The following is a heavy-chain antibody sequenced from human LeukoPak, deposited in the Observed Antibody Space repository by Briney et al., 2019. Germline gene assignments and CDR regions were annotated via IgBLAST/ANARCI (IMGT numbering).Heavy chain of an antibody. CDR2: VRSKVYGGTT. CDR1: GFTFGDYA. D-gene: IGHD3-22*01. CDR3: TRASYYDDSSGYYYVQEY. V-gene: IGHV3-49*04. J-gene: IGHJ4*02. Sequence: GGSLRLSCTASGFTFGDYAMSWVRQAPGKGLEWVGFVRSKVYGGTTEYAASVKGRFTISRDDSKSIASLQMNSLKTEDTAVYYCTRASYYDDSSGYYYVQEYWGQGTLVTVSS.